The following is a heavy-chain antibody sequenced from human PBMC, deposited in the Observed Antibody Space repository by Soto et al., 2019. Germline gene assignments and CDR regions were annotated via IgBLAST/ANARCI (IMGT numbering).Heavy chain of an antibody. Sequence: PSETLSLTCTVSGGSISSGGYYWSWILQHPGKGLEWIGYIYYSGSTYYNPSLKSRVTISVDTSKNQFSLKLSSVTAADTAVYYCARAPNHYYYYMDVWGKGTTVTVSS. CDR2: IYYSGST. CDR3: ARAPNHYYYYMDV. V-gene: IGHV4-31*03. CDR1: GGSISSGGYY. J-gene: IGHJ6*03.